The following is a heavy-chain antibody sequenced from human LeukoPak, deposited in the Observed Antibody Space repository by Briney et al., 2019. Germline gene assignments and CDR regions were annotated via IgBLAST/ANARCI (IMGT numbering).Heavy chain of an antibody. CDR1: GFTVSSNY. D-gene: IGHD5/OR15-5a*01. Sequence: GGSLRLSCAASGFTVSSNYMSWVRQAPGKGLEWVSVTYSGGSTYYADSVKGRFTISRDNSKNTLYLQMNSLRVEDTAVYYCARRYSVYDVYYFDYWGQGTLVTVSA. V-gene: IGHV3-53*01. CDR3: ARRYSVYDVYYFDY. J-gene: IGHJ4*02. CDR2: TYSGGST.